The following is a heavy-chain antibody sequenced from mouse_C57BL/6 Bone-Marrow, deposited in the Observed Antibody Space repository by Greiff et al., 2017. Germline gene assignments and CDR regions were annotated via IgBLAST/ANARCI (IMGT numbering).Heavy chain of an antibody. Sequence: EVKVVESGGGLVKPGGSLKLSCAAPGFTFSSYAMSWVRQTPEKRLEWVATISDGGSYTYYPDNVKGRFTISRDNAKNNLYLQMSHLKSEDTAMYYCARARYFDVWGTGTTVTVSS. V-gene: IGHV5-4*03. CDR2: ISDGGSYT. CDR3: ARARYFDV. J-gene: IGHJ1*03. CDR1: GFTFSSYA.